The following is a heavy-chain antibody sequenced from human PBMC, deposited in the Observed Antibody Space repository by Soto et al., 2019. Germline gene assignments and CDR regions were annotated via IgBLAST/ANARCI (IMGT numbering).Heavy chain of an antibody. CDR3: AREGYYSGSGSYSPPRYYGMDV. CDR2: ISAYNDYT. Sequence: QVQLVQSGAEVKKPGSSVKVSCKASGYTFISYGISWVRQAPGQGLEWMGWISAYNDYTNYAQKLQGRVTMTTDTSTKITDLELRGLRSDATAVYYCAREGYYSGSGSYSPPRYYGMDVWGQGTTVTVSS. V-gene: IGHV1-18*01. CDR1: GYTFISYG. D-gene: IGHD3-10*01. J-gene: IGHJ6*02.